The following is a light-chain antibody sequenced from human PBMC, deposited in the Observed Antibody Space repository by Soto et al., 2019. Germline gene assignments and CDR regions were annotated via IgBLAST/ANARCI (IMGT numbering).Light chain of an antibody. J-gene: IGLJ3*02. CDR1: SSDVGGSEF. CDR3: CSHAGNSLWV. CDR2: DVT. V-gene: IGLV2-11*01. Sequence: QSVLTQPRSVSGSPGQSVTISCNGSSSDVGGSEFVSWYQQHPVKAPKLVIYDVTKRPSGVPDRFSGSKSGNTASLTISGLQAEDEADYYCCSHAGNSLWVFGGGTKLTVL.